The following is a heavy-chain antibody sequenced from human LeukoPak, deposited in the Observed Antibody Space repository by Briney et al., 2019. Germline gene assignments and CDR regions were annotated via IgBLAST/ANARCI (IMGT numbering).Heavy chain of an antibody. D-gene: IGHD3-16*01. CDR2: IYYSGST. CDR3: ARESWGSWFDP. V-gene: IGHV4-31*03. CDR1: GGSISSGGYY. J-gene: IGHJ5*02. Sequence: SETLSLTCTVSGGSISSGGYYWSWIRQHPGKGLEWIGYIYYSGSTYYNPSLKSRITISVDTSKNQFSLKLSSVTAADTAVYYCARESWGSWFDPWGQGTLVTVSS.